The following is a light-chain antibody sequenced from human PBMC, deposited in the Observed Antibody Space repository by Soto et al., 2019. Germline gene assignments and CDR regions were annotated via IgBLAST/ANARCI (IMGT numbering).Light chain of an antibody. J-gene: IGKJ2*01. CDR3: HQYDNVPQT. Sequence: DIQMTQSPSSLSASVGDRVTITCQASQDIGNFLNWYQQKPGKAPKLLIYDASNLQTGVPSRFSGSGSGTHFTFTISSLQHEDSATYYCHQYDNVPQTFGQGTKLEIK. CDR2: DAS. V-gene: IGKV1-33*01. CDR1: QDIGNF.